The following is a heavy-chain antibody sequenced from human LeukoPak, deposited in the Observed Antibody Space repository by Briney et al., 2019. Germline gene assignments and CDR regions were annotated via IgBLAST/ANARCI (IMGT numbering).Heavy chain of an antibody. CDR2: IYTSGST. CDR1: GGSISSYY. CDR3: GRSGRFPFDY. V-gene: IGHV4-4*07. Sequence: SETLSLTCTVSGGSISSYYWSWIRQAAGKGLEWNGRIYTSGSTNYNPSLKSRVTMSVDTSKNQFSLKLSSVTAADTAVYYCGRSGRFPFDYWGQGTLVTVSS. D-gene: IGHD3-3*01. J-gene: IGHJ4*02.